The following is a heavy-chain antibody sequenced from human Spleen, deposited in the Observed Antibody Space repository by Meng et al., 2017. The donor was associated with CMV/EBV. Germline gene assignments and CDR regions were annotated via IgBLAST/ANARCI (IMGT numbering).Heavy chain of an antibody. V-gene: IGHV3-7*01. Sequence: GESLKISCAASGFTFSSYWMSWVRQAPGKGLEWVANIKQDGSEKYYVDSVKGRFTISRDNAKNSLYLQMNSLRAGDTAVYYCARASGGIYAGYDNTFDSWGQGILVTVSS. CDR2: IKQDGSEK. J-gene: IGHJ4*02. CDR1: GFTFSSYW. D-gene: IGHD5-12*01. CDR3: ARASGGIYAGYDNTFDS.